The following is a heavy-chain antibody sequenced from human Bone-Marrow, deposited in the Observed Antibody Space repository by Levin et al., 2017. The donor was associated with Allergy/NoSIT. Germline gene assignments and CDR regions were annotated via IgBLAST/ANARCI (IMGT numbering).Heavy chain of an antibody. CDR1: GFSFNTNGVA. CDR2: IYWNEDK. D-gene: IGHD3-10*01. Sequence: SGPTLVKPTQTLTLTCAFSGFSFNTNGVAVGWVRQPPGKALEWLALIYWNEDKRYSPPLRNRLTITKDTSKNEVVLTLTNLDPLDTATYYCARKPSRFGDVRLSLTWFDSWGQGTRVNVSS. CDR3: ARKPSRFGDVRLSLTWFDS. V-gene: IGHV2-5*01. J-gene: IGHJ5*01.